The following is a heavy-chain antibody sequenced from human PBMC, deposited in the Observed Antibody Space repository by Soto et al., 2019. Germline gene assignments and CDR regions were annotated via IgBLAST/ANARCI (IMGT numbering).Heavy chain of an antibody. Sequence: GESLKISCKGSGDSFTSYWIGWVRQMPGKGLEWMGIIYSGDSDTRYSPSFQGQVTISADKAIRTANLQWSSLKASDTAMYYCARRGGRSTSYFYYYMDVWGKGTMVTVSS. CDR2: IYSGDSDT. CDR3: ARRGGRSTSYFYYYMDV. V-gene: IGHV5-51*01. D-gene: IGHD2-2*01. CDR1: GDSFTSYW. J-gene: IGHJ6*03.